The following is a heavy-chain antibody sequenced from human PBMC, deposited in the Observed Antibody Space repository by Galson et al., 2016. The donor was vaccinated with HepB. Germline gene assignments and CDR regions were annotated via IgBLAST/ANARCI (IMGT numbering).Heavy chain of an antibody. CDR3: ARASYCSGGACYHALDY. Sequence: SLRLSCAASGFTFRSYGLHWVRQAPGKGLEWVGRTRNKANGYTREYAASVKGRFTISRDDSENSLYLQMNSLRSEDTAVYYCARASYCSGGACYHALDYWGQGTLVTVSS. CDR1: GFTFRSYG. J-gene: IGHJ4*02. CDR2: TRNKANGYTR. V-gene: IGHV3-72*01. D-gene: IGHD2-15*01.